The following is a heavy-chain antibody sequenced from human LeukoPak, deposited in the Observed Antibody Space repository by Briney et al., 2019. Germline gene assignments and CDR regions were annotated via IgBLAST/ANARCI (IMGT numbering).Heavy chain of an antibody. J-gene: IGHJ4*02. D-gene: IGHD1-26*01. V-gene: IGHV1-46*01. CDR3: ATGKKWDLTLFDY. Sequence: ASVKVSCKASGYTFTSYYMHWVRQAPGQGLEWMGIINPSGGSTSYAQKFQGRVTMTEDTSTDTAYMELSSLRSEDTAVYYCATGKKWDLTLFDYWGLGTLVTVSS. CDR1: GYTFTSYY. CDR2: INPSGGST.